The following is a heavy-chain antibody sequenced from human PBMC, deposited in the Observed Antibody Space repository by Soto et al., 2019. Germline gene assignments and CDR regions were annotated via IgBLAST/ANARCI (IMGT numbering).Heavy chain of an antibody. D-gene: IGHD2-2*01. J-gene: IGHJ5*02. CDR3: AREYCSSTSCLNNWFDP. Sequence: QVQLVQSGAEVKKPGSSVKVSCKASGGTFSSYTISWVRQAPGQGLEWRGRIIPILGIANYAQKFQGRVTITADKSTSTAYMELSSLRSEDTAVYYCAREYCSSTSCLNNWFDPWGQGTLVTVSS. V-gene: IGHV1-69*08. CDR1: GGTFSSYT. CDR2: IIPILGIA.